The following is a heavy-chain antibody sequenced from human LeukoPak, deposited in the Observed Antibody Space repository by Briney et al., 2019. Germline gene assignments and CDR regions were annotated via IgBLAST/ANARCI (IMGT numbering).Heavy chain of an antibody. CDR3: TSSRYKSGPRPRYFQH. CDR2: LYTGGST. V-gene: IGHV3-53*01. Sequence: GGSLRLSCAASNISVSDHFMTWVRQAPGQGLECVAVLYTGGSTFYADSVQGRFIISRDNSLNTLFLQMDNLRGDDTAVYYCTSSRYKSGPRPRYFQHWGQGTLVTASS. CDR1: NISVSDHF. D-gene: IGHD2-2*02. J-gene: IGHJ1*01.